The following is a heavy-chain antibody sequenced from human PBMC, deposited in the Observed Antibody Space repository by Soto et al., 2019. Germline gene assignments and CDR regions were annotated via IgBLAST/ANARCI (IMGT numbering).Heavy chain of an antibody. Sequence: SSETLSLTCTVSGGSISSSSYYWVWIRQPPGKGLEWIGNIYYSGRTSYTPSLKSRVTISVDTSKNQFSLKLSSVTAADTAVYYCASANENCGVGSCYFWPSPEFGYWGQGTQVTVSS. CDR1: GGSISSSSYY. J-gene: IGHJ4*02. CDR3: ASANENCGVGSCYFWPSPEFGY. V-gene: IGHV4-39*01. CDR2: IYYSGRT. D-gene: IGHD2-15*01.